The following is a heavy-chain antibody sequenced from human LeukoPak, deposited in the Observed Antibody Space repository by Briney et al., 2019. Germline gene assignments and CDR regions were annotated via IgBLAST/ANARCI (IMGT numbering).Heavy chain of an antibody. D-gene: IGHD2-2*01. CDR2: IYTSGST. CDR1: GGSISSGSYY. V-gene: IGHV4-61*02. CDR3: ARSRPVHCSIISCYGLDPFAY. Sequence: SETLSLTCTVSGGSISSGSYYWSWIRRPAGKGLEWIGRIYTSGSTNYNPSLKSRATMSVDASKNQFSLKLSSVTAADTAIYYCARSRPVHCSIISCYGLDPFAYWGQGTLVTVSS. J-gene: IGHJ4*02.